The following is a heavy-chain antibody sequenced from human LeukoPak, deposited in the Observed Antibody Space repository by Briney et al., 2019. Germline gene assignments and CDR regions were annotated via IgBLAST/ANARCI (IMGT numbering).Heavy chain of an antibody. CDR2: INHSGST. V-gene: IGHV4-34*01. CDR1: GGSFSGYH. CDR3: ARGKWLQLRDYYYYGLDV. Sequence: SETLSLTCAVYGGSFSGYHWSWIRQPPGKGLEWIGEINHSGSTNYNPSLKSRVTISVDTSKNQFSLKLSSVTAADTAVYYCARGKWLQLRDYYYYGLDVWGQGTTVIVSS. J-gene: IGHJ6*02. D-gene: IGHD5-24*01.